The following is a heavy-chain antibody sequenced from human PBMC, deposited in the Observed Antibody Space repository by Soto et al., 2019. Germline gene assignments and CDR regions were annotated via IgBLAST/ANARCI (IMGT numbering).Heavy chain of an antibody. CDR3: ARRAMFRGVHFFDY. Sequence: QITLKESGPTLVQPTQPLTLTCTFSGFSLSTSGLCVGWIRQPPGKALEWLALIYWDDDKRYRPSLKSRHTITHDTSKNQLVLTMTNMDPVDTATYYCARRAMFRGVHFFDYWGQGTLVTVSS. V-gene: IGHV2-5*02. CDR1: GFSLSTSGLC. CDR2: IYWDDDK. D-gene: IGHD3-10*01. J-gene: IGHJ4*02.